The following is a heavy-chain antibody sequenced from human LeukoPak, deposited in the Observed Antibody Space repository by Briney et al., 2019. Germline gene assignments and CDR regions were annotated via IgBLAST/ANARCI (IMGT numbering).Heavy chain of an antibody. J-gene: IGHJ4*02. CDR2: ISWNSGSI. Sequence: PGGSLRLSCAASGFTFSSYGMHWVRQAPGKGLEWVSGISWNSGSIGYADSVKGRFTISRDNAKNSLYLQMNSLRAEDMALYYCAKDLSSGFGELLEGFDYWGQGTLVTVSS. CDR3: AKDLSSGFGELLEGFDY. V-gene: IGHV3-9*03. D-gene: IGHD3-10*01. CDR1: GFTFSSYG.